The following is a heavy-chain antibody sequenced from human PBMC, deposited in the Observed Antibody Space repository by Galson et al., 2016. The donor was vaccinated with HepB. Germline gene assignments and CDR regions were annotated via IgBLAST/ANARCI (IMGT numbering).Heavy chain of an antibody. CDR2: ISYDGSNK. V-gene: IGHV3-30*18. Sequence: SLRLSCAASGFTFSSYGMHWVRQAPGKGLEWVAVISYDGSNKYYADSVKGRFTISRDNSKNTLYLQMNSLRAEDTAVYYCAKAYDFWSGCFDYWGQGTLVTVSS. CDR1: GFTFSSYG. D-gene: IGHD3-3*01. CDR3: AKAYDFWSGCFDY. J-gene: IGHJ4*02.